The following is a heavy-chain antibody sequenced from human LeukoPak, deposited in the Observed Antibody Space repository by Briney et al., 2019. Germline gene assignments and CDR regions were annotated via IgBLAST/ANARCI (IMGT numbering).Heavy chain of an antibody. V-gene: IGHV3-33*08. J-gene: IGHJ4*02. CDR3: ARDSIAAAGQFDY. CDR2: IWYDGSNK. CDR1: GFTFSSNV. D-gene: IGHD6-13*01. Sequence: PGGSLRLSCVASGFTFSSNVMSWVRQAPGKGLEWVAVIWYDGSNKYYADSVKGRFTISRDNSKNTLYLQMNSLRAEDTAVYYCARDSIAAAGQFDYWGQGTLVTVSS.